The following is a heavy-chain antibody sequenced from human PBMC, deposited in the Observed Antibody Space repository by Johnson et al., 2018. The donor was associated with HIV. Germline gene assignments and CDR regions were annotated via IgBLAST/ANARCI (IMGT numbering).Heavy chain of an antibody. CDR2: ISYDGSNK. V-gene: IGHV3-30-3*01. J-gene: IGHJ3*02. D-gene: IGHD6-19*01. CDR3: AREAGGEAVAGPEMDAFDI. CDR1: GFTFSSYA. Sequence: QVKLVESGGGVVQPGRSLRLSCAASGFTFSSYAMHWVRQAPGKGLEWVAVISYDGSNKYYADSVKGRFTISRDNSKNTLYLQMNSLRAEDTAVYYCAREAGGEAVAGPEMDAFDIWGHGTMVTVSS.